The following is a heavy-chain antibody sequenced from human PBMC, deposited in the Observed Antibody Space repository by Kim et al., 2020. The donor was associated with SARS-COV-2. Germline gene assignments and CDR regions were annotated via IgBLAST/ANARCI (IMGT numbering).Heavy chain of an antibody. J-gene: IGHJ6*03. CDR3: ARVGIAAPTLYYYYYMDV. CDR2: IYYSGST. CDR1: GGSISSYY. D-gene: IGHD6-6*01. V-gene: IGHV4-59*01. Sequence: SETLSLTCTVSGGSISSYYWSWIRQPPGKGLEWIGYIYYSGSTNYNPSLKSRVTISVDTSKNQFSLKLSSVTAADTAVYYCARVGIAAPTLYYYYYMDVWGKGTTVTVSS.